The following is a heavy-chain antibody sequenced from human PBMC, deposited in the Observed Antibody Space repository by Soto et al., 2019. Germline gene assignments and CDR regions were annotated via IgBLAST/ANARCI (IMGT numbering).Heavy chain of an antibody. J-gene: IGHJ4*02. CDR3: ARELEDYGDYWYYFAY. Sequence: QVQLVESGGVVVQPGRSLRLSCAASGFTFSSYAMHWVRQAPGKGLEWVAVISYDGSNKYYADSVKGRFTISRDNSKNTLYLQMNSLRAEDTAVYYCARELEDYGDYWYYFAYWGQGTLVTVSS. V-gene: IGHV3-30-3*01. CDR1: GFTFSSYA. CDR2: ISYDGSNK. D-gene: IGHD4-17*01.